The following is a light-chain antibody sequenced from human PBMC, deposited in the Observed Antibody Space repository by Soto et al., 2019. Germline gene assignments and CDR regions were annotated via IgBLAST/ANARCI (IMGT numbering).Light chain of an antibody. Sequence: DIQMTQSPSSLSASVGDRVTITCRASQSISSYLNWYQQKPGKAPKLLIYAASSLQSGVPSRFSGSGSGTDFTLTSSSLQPEDFATYYCQQSYSTLWTFGRGTKLEIK. J-gene: IGKJ2*02. CDR2: AAS. CDR3: QQSYSTLWT. CDR1: QSISSY. V-gene: IGKV1-39*01.